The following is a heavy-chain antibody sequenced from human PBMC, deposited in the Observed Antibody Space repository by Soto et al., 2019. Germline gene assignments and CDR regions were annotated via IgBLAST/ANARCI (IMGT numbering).Heavy chain of an antibody. V-gene: IGHV3-23*01. Sequence: GGSLRLSCAASGFTFTNYAMSWVRQAPGKGLEWVSSLSSSGSSTYYADSVKGRFTISRDNPKNTLYLQMNTLRADDTAVYYWAKAARLLDCWGQGTLVTVSS. D-gene: IGHD6-25*01. J-gene: IGHJ4*02. CDR2: LSSSGSST. CDR1: GFTFTNYA. CDR3: AKAARLLDC.